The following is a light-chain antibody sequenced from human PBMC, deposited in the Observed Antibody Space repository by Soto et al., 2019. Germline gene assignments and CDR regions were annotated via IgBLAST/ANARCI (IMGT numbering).Light chain of an antibody. CDR3: QQRSNWPPRLT. V-gene: IGKV3-11*01. Sequence: EIVLTQSPVTLSLSPGERATLSCRASQSVYSYLAWYQQRPGQAPRLLIYDASNRATGNPARFSGSESGTDFTLTICSLEPEDFAVYYCQQRSNWPPRLTFGQGTRLEIK. CDR1: QSVYSY. CDR2: DAS. J-gene: IGKJ5*01.